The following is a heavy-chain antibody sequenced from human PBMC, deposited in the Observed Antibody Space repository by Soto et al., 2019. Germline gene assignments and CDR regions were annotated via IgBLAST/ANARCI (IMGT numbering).Heavy chain of an antibody. CDR1: GGSISSGGYF. D-gene: IGHD1-26*01. CDR2: IDYSGNI. J-gene: IGHJ4*02. V-gene: IGHV4-31*03. Sequence: PSETLSLTCTVSGGSISSGGYFWSWVRQPPGKGLEWIGYIDYSGNIYYNPSLRSRVTISVDTSKNQFSLKMSSVTAAATPVYSCARGWVKYHYLDSWGQGTLVTVSS. CDR3: ARGWVKYHYLDS.